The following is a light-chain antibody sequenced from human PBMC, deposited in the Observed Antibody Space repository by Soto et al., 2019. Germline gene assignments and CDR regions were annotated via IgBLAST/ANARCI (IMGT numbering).Light chain of an antibody. CDR1: KLGDEY. V-gene: IGLV3-1*01. CDR2: QDT. J-gene: IGLJ2*01. Sequence: SYELTQPPSVSVPPGQTASITCSGDKLGDEYASWYQQKPGQSPVLVIYQDTKRPSGIPERFSGSNSGNTATLTISGTQAMDEADYYCQAWDSSTYVVFGGATKLTVL. CDR3: QAWDSSTYVV.